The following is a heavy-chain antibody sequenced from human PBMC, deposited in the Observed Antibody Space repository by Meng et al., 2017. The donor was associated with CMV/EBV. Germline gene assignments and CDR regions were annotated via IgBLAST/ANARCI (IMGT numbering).Heavy chain of an antibody. J-gene: IGHJ6*02. CDR1: GGSFSGYY. CDR2: INHSGST. CDR3: ARADIVVVPAAIRYYYYGMDV. V-gene: IGHV4-34*01. D-gene: IGHD2-2*02. Sequence: SETLSLTCAVYGGSFSGYYWSWIRQPPGKGLEWIGEINHSGSTNYNTSLKSRVTISVDTSKNQFSLKLSSVTAADTAVYYCARADIVVVPAAIRYYYYGMDVWGQGTTVTVSS.